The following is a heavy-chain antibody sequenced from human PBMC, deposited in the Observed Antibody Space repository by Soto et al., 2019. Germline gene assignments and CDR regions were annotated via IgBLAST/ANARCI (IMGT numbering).Heavy chain of an antibody. D-gene: IGHD4-17*01. J-gene: IGHJ4*02. CDR2: ITHRGNP. Sequence: PSETLSLTCAVYGGSFSGYHWTWIRQPPGRGLQWIGEITHRGNPNYNTSLKSRVTISIDTSKNQFSLNLRSVTAADTAVYYCARIPGSDYSDPHDFWGQGTLVTVSS. CDR1: GGSFSGYH. CDR3: ARIPGSDYSDPHDF. V-gene: IGHV4-34*01.